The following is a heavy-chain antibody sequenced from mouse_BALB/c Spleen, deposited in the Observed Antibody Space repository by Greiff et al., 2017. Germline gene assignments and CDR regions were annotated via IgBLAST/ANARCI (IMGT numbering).Heavy chain of an antibody. CDR2: IWGDGST. CDR1: GFSFTGYG. D-gene: IGHD2-1*01. J-gene: IGHJ4*01. Sequence: VQLVESGPGLVAPSQSLSITCTVSGFSFTGYGVNWVRQPPGKGLEWLGMIWGDGSTDYNSALKSRLSISKDNSKSQVFLKMNSLQTDDTARYYCARDHGNFFYAMDYWGQGTSVTVSS. V-gene: IGHV2-6-7*01. CDR3: ARDHGNFFYAMDY.